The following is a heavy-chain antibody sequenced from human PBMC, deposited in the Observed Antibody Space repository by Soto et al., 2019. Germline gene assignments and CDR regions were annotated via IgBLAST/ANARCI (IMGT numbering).Heavy chain of an antibody. D-gene: IGHD3-10*01. CDR1: GYTFTSYY. CDR3: ARTPPLWFGELLTSYYFDN. CDR2: INPSGGST. Sequence: ASVKVSCKASGYTFTSYYMHWVRQAPGQGLEWMGIINPSGGSTSYAQKFQGRVTMTRDTSTSTVYMELSSLRSEDTAVYYCARTPPLWFGELLTSYYFDNCGKETLVTLSS. V-gene: IGHV1-46*01. J-gene: IGHJ4*02.